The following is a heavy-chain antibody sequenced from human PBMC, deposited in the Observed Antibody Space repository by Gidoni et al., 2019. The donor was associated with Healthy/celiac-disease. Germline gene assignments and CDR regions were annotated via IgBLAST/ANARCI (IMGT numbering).Heavy chain of an antibody. J-gene: IGHJ4*02. CDR2: ISGSGGST. Sequence: EVQLLESGGGLVQPGGSLRLSCAASGCPFSSSAMSWVRQAPGKGLEWFSAISGSGGSTYYADSVKGRFTISRDNSKNTLYLQMNSLRAEDTAVYYCAKGTFGVVVFDYWGQGTLVTVSS. CDR3: AKGTFGVVVFDY. D-gene: IGHD3-3*01. V-gene: IGHV3-23*01. CDR1: GCPFSSSA.